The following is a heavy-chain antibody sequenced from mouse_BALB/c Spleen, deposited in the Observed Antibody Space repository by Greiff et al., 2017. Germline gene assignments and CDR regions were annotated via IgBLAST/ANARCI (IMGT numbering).Heavy chain of an antibody. J-gene: IGHJ1*01. D-gene: IGHD2-2*01. CDR3: ARPYGYDVWYFDV. CDR2: ISSGGSYT. V-gene: IGHV5-6*01. Sequence: EVKLVESGGDLVKPGGSLKLSCAASGFTFSSYGMSWVRQTPDKRLEWVATISSGGSYTYYPDSVKGRFTISRDNAKNTLYLQMSSLKSEDTAMYYCARPYGYDVWYFDVWGAGTTVTVSS. CDR1: GFTFSSYG.